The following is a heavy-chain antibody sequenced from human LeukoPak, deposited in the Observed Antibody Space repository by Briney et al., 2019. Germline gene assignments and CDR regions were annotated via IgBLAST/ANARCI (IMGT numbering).Heavy chain of an antibody. CDR3: ARTLRSSWYYFDY. Sequence: SGPTLVNPTQTLTLTCTFSGFSLSTTGMRVSWIRQPPGKALEWLARIDWDDDKFYSTSLKTRLTISEDTSKNQVVLTVTNVDPVDTGTYFCARTLRSSWYYFDYWGQGTLVTVSS. V-gene: IGHV2-70*04. D-gene: IGHD6-13*01. CDR2: IDWDDDK. J-gene: IGHJ4*02. CDR1: GFSLSTTGMR.